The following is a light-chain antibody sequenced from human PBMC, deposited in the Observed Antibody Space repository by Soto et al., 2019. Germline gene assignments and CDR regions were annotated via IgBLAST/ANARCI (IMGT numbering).Light chain of an antibody. CDR2: DAS. CDR1: QSVRSY. J-gene: IGKJ4*01. Sequence: EIVLTQSPATLSLSPGERATLSCRASQSVRSYLAWYQQKPGQAPRLLIHDASNRATDIPARFSGSGSGTDFTLTISSLDPEDSAVYYCHQRSKWPLTFGGGTKVEIK. V-gene: IGKV3-11*01. CDR3: HQRSKWPLT.